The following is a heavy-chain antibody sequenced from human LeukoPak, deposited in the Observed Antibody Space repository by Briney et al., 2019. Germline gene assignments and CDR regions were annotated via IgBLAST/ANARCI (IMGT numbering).Heavy chain of an antibody. CDR1: GFTFSSYS. V-gene: IGHV3-21*01. D-gene: IGHD2-2*02. CDR2: ISSSSSYI. CDR3: ASVVVPAAIPSTSDY. J-gene: IGHJ4*02. Sequence: GGPLRLSCAASGFTFSSYSMNWVRQAPGKGLEWVSSISSSSSYIYYADSVKGRFTIPRDNAKNSLYLQMNSLRAEDTAVYYCASVVVPAAIPSTSDYWGQGTLVTVSS.